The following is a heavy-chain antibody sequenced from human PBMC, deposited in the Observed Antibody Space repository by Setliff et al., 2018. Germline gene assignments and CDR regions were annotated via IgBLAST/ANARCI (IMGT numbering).Heavy chain of an antibody. V-gene: IGHV4-38-2*02. D-gene: IGHD3-22*01. CDR2: IYHSGST. Sequence: PSETLSLTCTVSGYSISSGYYWGWIRQPPGKGLEWIGSIYHSGSTYYNPSLKSRVTISVDTSKNQFSLKLSSVTAADTAVYYCARDYYDSSGYYLLAFDNWGQGTMVTVSS. CDR1: GYSISSGYY. CDR3: ARDYYDSSGYYLLAFDN. J-gene: IGHJ3*02.